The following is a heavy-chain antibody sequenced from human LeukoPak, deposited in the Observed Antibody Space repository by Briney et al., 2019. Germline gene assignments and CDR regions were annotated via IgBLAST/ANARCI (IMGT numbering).Heavy chain of an antibody. CDR3: SKAMPTVFREGYYSSYYGMDV. D-gene: IGHD3-10*02. CDR1: GFTCSSYA. Sequence: GGSLRLSCAASGFTCSSYAMMWLRQAPGKGLVWVSAISASGGSTYYADSVEGRFTISRDNSKNKLYLQMNSLRAEDTALYYCSKAMPTVFREGYYSSYYGMDVWGQGTTATVSS. J-gene: IGHJ6*02. V-gene: IGHV3-23*01. CDR2: ISASGGST.